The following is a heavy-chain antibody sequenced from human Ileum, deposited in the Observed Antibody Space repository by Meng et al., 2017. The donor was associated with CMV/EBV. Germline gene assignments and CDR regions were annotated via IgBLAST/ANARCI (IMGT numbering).Heavy chain of an antibody. D-gene: IGHD3-16*01. CDR2: INPSGGST. V-gene: IGHV1-46*01. Sequence: QLQLGQSGAEGKKPGASVEISCKASGYTFTSYYMHWVRQAPGQGLEWMGIINPSGGSTSYAQKFQGRVTMTRDTSTSTVYMKLSSLRSEDTAVYYCATRGVHDFDHWGQGTLVTVSS. CDR3: ATRGVHDFDH. CDR1: GYTFTSYY. J-gene: IGHJ4*02.